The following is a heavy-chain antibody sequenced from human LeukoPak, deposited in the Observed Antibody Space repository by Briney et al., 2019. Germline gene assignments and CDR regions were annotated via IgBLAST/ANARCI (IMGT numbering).Heavy chain of an antibody. CDR2: IAPYNGNT. Sequence: ASVKVSCKTSGYTFSSYDISWVRQAPGHGLEWMGWIAPYNGNTKYTQNLQGRVTLTTDISTSTAYMELRSLRSDDTAVYHCARTVIAAIRGVTPPGYWGQGTLVTVSS. J-gene: IGHJ4*02. CDR3: ARTVIAAIRGVTPPGY. D-gene: IGHD3-10*01. V-gene: IGHV1-18*01. CDR1: GYTFSSYD.